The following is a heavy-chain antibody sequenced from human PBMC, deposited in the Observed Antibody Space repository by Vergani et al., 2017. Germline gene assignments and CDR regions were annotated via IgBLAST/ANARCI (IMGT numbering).Heavy chain of an antibody. CDR1: GFSFSDAA. CDR3: FYDFWAGYDSGDV. CDR2: IRSQPNSHAT. Sequence: EVQLVESGGGLVQPGGSLKLSCIASGFSFSDAALHWVRQAPGKGLEWIGRIRSQPNSHATAYGVSMKGKFSISRDDSKRAAFLQMNSLSPEDTAVYYCFYDFWAGYDSGDVWGKGTTVTVSS. J-gene: IGHJ6*04. V-gene: IGHV3-73*01. D-gene: IGHD3/OR15-3a*01.